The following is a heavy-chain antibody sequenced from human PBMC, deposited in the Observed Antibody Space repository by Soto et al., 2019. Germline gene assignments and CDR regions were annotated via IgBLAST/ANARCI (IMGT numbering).Heavy chain of an antibody. D-gene: IGHD5-18*01. Sequence: GGSLRLSCAASGFTFSSYAMSWVRQAPGKGLEWVSAISGSGGSTYYADSVKGRFTISRDNSKNTLYLQMNSLRADDTVVYYCAKDVGHSCGYSYGFFDYLGQGTLVTVSS. CDR1: GFTFSSYA. CDR3: AKDVGHSCGYSYGFFDY. V-gene: IGHV3-23*01. J-gene: IGHJ4*02. CDR2: ISGSGGST.